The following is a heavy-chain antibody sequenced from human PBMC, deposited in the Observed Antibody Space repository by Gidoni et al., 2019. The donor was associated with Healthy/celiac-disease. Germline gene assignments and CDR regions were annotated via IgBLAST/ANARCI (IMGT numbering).Heavy chain of an antibody. CDR1: GGTFSSYA. Sequence: QVQLVQSGAEVKKPGSSVKVSCKASGGTFSSYAISWVRQAPGQGLEWMGGIIPSFGTANYAQKFQGRVTITADESTSTAYMELSSLRSEDTAVYYCARASIAARPPDYYYYYGMDVWGQGTTVTVSS. CDR3: ARASIAARPPDYYYYYGMDV. D-gene: IGHD6-6*01. V-gene: IGHV1-69*01. CDR2: IIPSFGTA. J-gene: IGHJ6*02.